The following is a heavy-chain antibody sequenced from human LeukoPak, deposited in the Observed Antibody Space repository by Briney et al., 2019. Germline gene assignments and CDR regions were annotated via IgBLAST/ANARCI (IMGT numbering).Heavy chain of an antibody. D-gene: IGHD4-11*01. CDR3: AREGPIYSNYGWFDP. CDR1: GFTFSSYG. Sequence: GGSLRLSCAASGFTFSSYGMHWIRQAPGKGLEWVAVIWYDGSNKYYADSVKGRFTISRDNSKNTLYLQMNSLRAEDTAVYYCAREGPIYSNYGWFDPWGQGTLVTVSS. V-gene: IGHV3-33*01. J-gene: IGHJ5*02. CDR2: IWYDGSNK.